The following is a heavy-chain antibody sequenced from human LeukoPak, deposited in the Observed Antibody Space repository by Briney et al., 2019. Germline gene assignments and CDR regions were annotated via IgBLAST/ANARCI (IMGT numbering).Heavy chain of an antibody. D-gene: IGHD3-3*01. CDR1: GFTFSSYA. Sequence: GGSLRLSRAASGFTFSSYAMSWVRQAPGKGLEWVSAISGSGGSTYYADSVKGRFTISRDNSKNTLYLQMNSLRAEDTAVYYCAKDEYYDFWSGYPVGYWGQGTLVTVPS. CDR2: ISGSGGST. J-gene: IGHJ4*02. CDR3: AKDEYYDFWSGYPVGY. V-gene: IGHV3-23*01.